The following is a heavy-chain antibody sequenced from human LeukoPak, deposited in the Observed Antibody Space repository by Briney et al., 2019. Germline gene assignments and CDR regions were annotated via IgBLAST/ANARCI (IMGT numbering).Heavy chain of an antibody. V-gene: IGHV3-48*04. Sequence: GGSLTLSCAASGFTFSSYSMNWLRQAPGKGLGWVSYISSSGNTKYYADSVKGRFTISRDNAKNSLYLQMNSLRAEDTAVYYCARGTLGYSYGDWGQGTLVTVSS. CDR2: ISSSGNTK. CDR1: GFTFSSYS. D-gene: IGHD5-18*01. CDR3: ARGTLGYSYGD. J-gene: IGHJ4*02.